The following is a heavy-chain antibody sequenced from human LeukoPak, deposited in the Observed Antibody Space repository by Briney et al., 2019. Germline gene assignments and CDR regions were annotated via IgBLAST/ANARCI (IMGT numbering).Heavy chain of an antibody. CDR3: SSEFYSKFDI. Sequence: PGGSLRLSCGPSGFTFRTNYMNWVRQAPGKGLEWVARIKNKASSFATEYAASVRGRFTILRDDSKDSLYLQMNSLKADDTAIYYCSSEFYSKFDIWGQGTLVTVSS. CDR1: GFTFRTNY. CDR2: IKNKASSFAT. V-gene: IGHV3-72*01. J-gene: IGHJ5*02. D-gene: IGHD2-15*01.